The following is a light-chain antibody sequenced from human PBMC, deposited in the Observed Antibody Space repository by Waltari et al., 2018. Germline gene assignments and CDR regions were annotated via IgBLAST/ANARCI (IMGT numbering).Light chain of an antibody. CDR1: QSVTSN. V-gene: IGKV3-15*01. J-gene: IGKJ4*01. Sequence: EIVMTQSPDTLSVSPGEGVTLSCRATQSVTSNLAWYQQKAGQAPRLLIYGASSRAPGIPVRVSGSGSWTEFSLTISSLQSEDFAVYYCQQYNQWPPSFGGGTKVEIK. CDR3: QQYNQWPPS. CDR2: GAS.